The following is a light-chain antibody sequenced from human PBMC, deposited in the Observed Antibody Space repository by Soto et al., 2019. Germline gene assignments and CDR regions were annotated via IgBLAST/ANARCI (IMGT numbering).Light chain of an antibody. J-gene: IGKJ5*01. CDR3: QQYGGTPPIT. V-gene: IGKV3D-20*01. Sequence: IVLTQSPATLSLSPGERSTLSCGASQSVSSSYLAWYQQKPGQAPRLLIYDASNRATGIPARFSGSGSGTDFTLTISRLEPEDFAVYYCQQYGGTPPITFGQGTRLEI. CDR1: QSVSSSY. CDR2: DAS.